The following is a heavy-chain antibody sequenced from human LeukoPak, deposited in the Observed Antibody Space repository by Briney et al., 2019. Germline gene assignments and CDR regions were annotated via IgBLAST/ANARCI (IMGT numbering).Heavy chain of an antibody. J-gene: IGHJ4*02. V-gene: IGHV4-59*08. D-gene: IGHD1-26*01. CDR1: GGSISSYY. CDR3: ARLASGSYGPLTPFDY. CDR2: IYYSGST. Sequence: SETLSLTCTVSGGSISSYYWSWIRQPPGKGLEWIGDIYYSGSTNYNPSLKSRVTISVDTSKNQFSLRLSSVSAADTAVYYSARLASGSYGPLTPFDYWGQGTLVTVSS.